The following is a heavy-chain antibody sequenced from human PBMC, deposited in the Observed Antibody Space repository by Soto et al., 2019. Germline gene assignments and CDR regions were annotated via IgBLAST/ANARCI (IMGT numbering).Heavy chain of an antibody. CDR2: ISDDGSNK. CDR3: ARGGGYSYGTNDAFDI. CDR1: GFTFKTYG. J-gene: IGHJ3*02. D-gene: IGHD5-18*01. V-gene: IGHV3-30*03. Sequence: GGSLRLSCAASGFTFKTYGMHWVRQAPGKGLEWVAVISDDGSNKYNIASVEGRFTISRDNSKNTLSLQMNGLRDEDTAVYYCARGGGYSYGTNDAFDIWGQGTMVTVSS.